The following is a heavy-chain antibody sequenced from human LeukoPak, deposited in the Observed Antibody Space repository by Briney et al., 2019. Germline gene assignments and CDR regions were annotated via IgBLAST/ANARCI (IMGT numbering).Heavy chain of an antibody. V-gene: IGHV3-23*01. D-gene: IGHD3-3*01. CDR3: ARGPRAYYDFWSGPRHDY. J-gene: IGHJ4*02. CDR1: GFTFSSYA. Sequence: GGSLRLSCAASGFTFSSYAMSWVRQAPGKGLEWVSAISGSGVSTYYADSVKGRFTISRDNSKNTLYLQMNSLRAEDTAVYYCARGPRAYYDFWSGPRHDYWGQGTLVTVSS. CDR2: ISGSGVST.